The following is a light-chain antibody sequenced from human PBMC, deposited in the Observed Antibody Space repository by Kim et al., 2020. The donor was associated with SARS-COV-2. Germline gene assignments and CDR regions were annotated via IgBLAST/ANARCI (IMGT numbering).Light chain of an antibody. CDR3: LQHNSYPLT. CDR1: QGINNH. V-gene: IGKV1-17*03. CDR2: AAS. Sequence: SASVGDRVTITCRASQGINNHLAWFQQKPGKVPQRLIYAASTLQSGVPSRFSGSASGTEFTLTISSLQPEDFATYYCLQHNSYPLTFGGGTKVEI. J-gene: IGKJ4*01.